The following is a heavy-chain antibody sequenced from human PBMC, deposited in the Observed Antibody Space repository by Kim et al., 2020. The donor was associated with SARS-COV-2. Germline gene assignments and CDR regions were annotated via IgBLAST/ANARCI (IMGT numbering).Heavy chain of an antibody. V-gene: IGHV3-23*01. Sequence: GGSLRLSCAASGFTFNNYWMSWVRQGPGKGLEWVSGITASGTSTYYADSVNGRFTISRDNSKKKVFLQMNSLRAEDTAVYYCAKSFGYGVGKFCGWGQGTLVTVSS. CDR2: ITASGTST. CDR1: GFTFNNYW. CDR3: AKSFGYGVGKFCG. D-gene: IGHD3-10*01. J-gene: IGHJ4*02.